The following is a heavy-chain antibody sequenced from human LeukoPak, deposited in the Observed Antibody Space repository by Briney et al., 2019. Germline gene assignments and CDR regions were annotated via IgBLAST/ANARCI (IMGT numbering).Heavy chain of an antibody. J-gene: IGHJ3*02. CDR1: GGSISSGGYS. V-gene: IGHV4-30-4*07. CDR2: IYYRGGST. D-gene: IGHD5-12*01. CDR3: ARVWGVDPTTYAFDI. Sequence: SETLSLTCAVSGGSISSGGYSWSWIRQPPGEGLEWIGYIYYRGGSTYYNPSLKSRLSISLDTSRNQFSLELSSVTAADTAVYYCARVWGVDPTTYAFDIWGHGTMVTVSS.